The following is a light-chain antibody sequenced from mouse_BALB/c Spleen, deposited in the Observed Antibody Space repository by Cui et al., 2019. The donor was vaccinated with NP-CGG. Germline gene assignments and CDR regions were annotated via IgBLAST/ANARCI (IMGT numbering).Light chain of an antibody. CDR1: TGAVTTTNY. J-gene: IGLJ1*01. CDR3: ALWYSNHWV. V-gene: IGLV1*01. CDR2: GTK. Sequence: QAVVTQESALTTSPGETVTLTCRSSTGAVTTTNYANWVQEKPDHLFTGLIGGTKNRVSGFPARFSGSLIGDKAALTITGAQTEDEAIYFCALWYSNHWVFGGGTKLTVL.